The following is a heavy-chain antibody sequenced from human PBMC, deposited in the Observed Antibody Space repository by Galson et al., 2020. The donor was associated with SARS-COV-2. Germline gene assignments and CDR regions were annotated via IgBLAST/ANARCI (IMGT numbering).Heavy chain of an antibody. CDR1: GGSISSYY. Sequence: SQTLSLTCTVSGGSISSYYWSWIRQPPGKGLEWIGYIYYSGSTNYNPSLKSRVTISVDTSKNQFSLKLSSVTAADTAVYYCARDVGYGDYVWSWFDPWGQGTLVTVSS. CDR2: IYYSGST. D-gene: IGHD4-17*01. CDR3: ARDVGYGDYVWSWFDP. V-gene: IGHV4-59*01. J-gene: IGHJ5*02.